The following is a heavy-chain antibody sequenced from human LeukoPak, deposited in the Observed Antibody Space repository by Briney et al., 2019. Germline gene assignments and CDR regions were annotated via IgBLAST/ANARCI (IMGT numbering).Heavy chain of an antibody. CDR2: LYNSGRS. CDR3: TRGAGWLIDY. Sequence: SETLSLTCTVSDDSISDYYRGWFRQPPGKGLEWIGYLYNSGRSTYNPSLKSRVTISADTSKNHFSLKLNSVTTADTAVYYCTRGAGWLIDYWGQGILVTVSS. V-gene: IGHV4-59*01. D-gene: IGHD3-16*01. J-gene: IGHJ4*02. CDR1: DDSISDYY.